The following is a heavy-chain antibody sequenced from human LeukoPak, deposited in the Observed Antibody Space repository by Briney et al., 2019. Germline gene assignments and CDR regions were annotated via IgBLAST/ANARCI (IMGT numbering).Heavy chain of an antibody. J-gene: IGHJ6*02. CDR3: ARPSLWFGELLGMDV. D-gene: IGHD3-10*01. CDR2: INPNSGGT. CDR1: GYTFTGYY. V-gene: IGHV1-2*06. Sequence: ASVKVSCKASGYTFTGYYMHWVRQAHGEGREWMGRINPNSGGTNYAQKFQGRVTMTRDTSISTAYMELSRLRSDDTAVYYYARPSLWFGELLGMDVWGQGTTVTVSS.